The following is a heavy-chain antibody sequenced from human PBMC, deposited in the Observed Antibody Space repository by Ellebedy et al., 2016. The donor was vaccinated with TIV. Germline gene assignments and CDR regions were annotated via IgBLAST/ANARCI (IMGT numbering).Heavy chain of an antibody. Sequence: ASVKVSCXASGYTFTSYTMHWVRQASGQRLEWVGCINAGNAHTKYSQKFQGRVTITRDTSASTAYMELSSLRSEDTAVYYCATSVCSGGSCYAYYYDMDVWGQGTTVTVSS. D-gene: IGHD2-15*01. J-gene: IGHJ6*02. CDR3: ATSVCSGGSCYAYYYDMDV. CDR2: INAGNAHT. V-gene: IGHV1-3*01. CDR1: GYTFTSYT.